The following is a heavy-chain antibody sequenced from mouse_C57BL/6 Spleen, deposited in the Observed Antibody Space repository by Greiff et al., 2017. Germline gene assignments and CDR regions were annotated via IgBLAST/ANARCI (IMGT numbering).Heavy chain of an antibody. D-gene: IGHD1-1*01. Sequence: DVKLVESGGDLVKPGGSLKLSCAASGFTFSSYGMSWVRQTPDKRLEWVATISSGGSYTYYPDSVKGRFTISRDNAKNTLYLQMSSLKSEDTAMYYCARGGTTVSFDYWGQGTTLTVSS. CDR3: ARGGTTVSFDY. J-gene: IGHJ2*01. CDR2: ISSGGSYT. V-gene: IGHV5-6*02. CDR1: GFTFSSYG.